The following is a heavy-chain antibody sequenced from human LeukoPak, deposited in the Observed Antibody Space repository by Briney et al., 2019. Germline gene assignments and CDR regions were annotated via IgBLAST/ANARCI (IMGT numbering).Heavy chain of an antibody. CDR1: GFTFSSCG. D-gene: IGHD6-6*01. J-gene: IGHJ6*03. Sequence: GGSLRLSCAASGFTFSSCGMSWVRQAPGKGLEWVSSISSGSAHIYYADSVKGRFTISRDNAKNSLFLQMNSLRAEDTAIYYCAFVPRAYYYYMDVWGKGATVTVSS. CDR2: ISSGSAHI. CDR3: AFVPRAYYYYMDV. V-gene: IGHV3-21*01.